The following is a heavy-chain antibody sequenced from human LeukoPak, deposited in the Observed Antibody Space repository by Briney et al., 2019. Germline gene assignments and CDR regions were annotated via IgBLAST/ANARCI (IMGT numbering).Heavy chain of an antibody. CDR1: EFTVSSSY. J-gene: IGHJ6*02. CDR2: IYSGSST. D-gene: IGHD2-15*01. V-gene: IGHV3-53*01. Sequence: GGSLRLSCAASEFTVSSSYMSWVRQAPGKGLEWVSVIYSGSSTYYADSVKGRFTISRDNSKNTLYLQMNSLRVEDTAVYYCARANPKYCSGGGCYYYYGMELWGQGTTVTVSS. CDR3: ARANPKYCSGGGCYYYYGMEL.